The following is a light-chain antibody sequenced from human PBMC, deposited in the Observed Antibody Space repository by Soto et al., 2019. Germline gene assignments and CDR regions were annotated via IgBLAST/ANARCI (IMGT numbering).Light chain of an antibody. CDR2: GVS. V-gene: IGKV3-11*01. Sequence: EIVLTQSPATLSLSPGEGASLSCRASQNISTYLAWYQQRPGQVLRLLIYGVSKRAPAIPPRFSGSGSGTDFTLSVSGLETEDFATYYCQQRTNSPPWTFGQGTRVELK. CDR1: QNISTY. CDR3: QQRTNSPPWT. J-gene: IGKJ1*01.